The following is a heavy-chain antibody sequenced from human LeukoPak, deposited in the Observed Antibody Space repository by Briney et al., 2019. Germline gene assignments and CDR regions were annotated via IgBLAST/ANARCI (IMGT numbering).Heavy chain of an antibody. V-gene: IGHV1-2*02. J-gene: IGHJ4*02. CDR1: VYTFTGYY. D-gene: IGHD3-22*01. Sequence: ASVKVSCKASVYTFTGYYMHWVRQAPGQGLEGMGWINPNSGGTNYAQKFQGGVTMTRDTSTSTAYMEMSRLRSDDTAVYYCARDYYDSSGKGDYWGQGTLVTVSS. CDR3: ARDYYDSSGKGDY. CDR2: INPNSGGT.